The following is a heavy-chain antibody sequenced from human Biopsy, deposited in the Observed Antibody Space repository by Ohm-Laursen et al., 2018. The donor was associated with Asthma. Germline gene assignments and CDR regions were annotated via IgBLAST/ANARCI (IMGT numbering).Heavy chain of an antibody. D-gene: IGHD6-25*01. Sequence: SLRLSCAASGFSFSDYYMTWMRQAPGKGLEWASSISSSGSTTYPAESVKGRFTIPRDNAQKSLFLQMGSLRAEDTAIYYCARVFESSEWGPFYHFGLDVWGQGTTVAVSS. V-gene: IGHV3-11*01. J-gene: IGHJ6*02. CDR2: ISSSGSTT. CDR1: GFSFSDYY. CDR3: ARVFESSEWGPFYHFGLDV.